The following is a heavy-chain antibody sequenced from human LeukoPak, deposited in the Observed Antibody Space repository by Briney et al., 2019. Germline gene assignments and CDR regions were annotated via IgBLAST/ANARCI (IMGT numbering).Heavy chain of an antibody. CDR1: GYTFTSYD. J-gene: IGHJ6*02. CDR3: ARGGYYDILTGPYWLGMDV. V-gene: IGHV1-8*01. CDR2: MNPNSGNT. Sequence: ASVKVSCKASGYTFTSYDINWVRQATGQGLEWMGWMNPNSGNTGYAQKFQGRVTMTRNTSISTAYMELSSLRSEDTAVYYCARGGYYDILTGPYWLGMDVWGQGTTVTVSS. D-gene: IGHD3-9*01.